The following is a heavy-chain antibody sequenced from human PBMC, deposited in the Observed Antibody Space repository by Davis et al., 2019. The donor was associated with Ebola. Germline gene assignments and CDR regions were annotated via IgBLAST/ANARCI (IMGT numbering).Heavy chain of an antibody. J-gene: IGHJ4*02. D-gene: IGHD1-1*01. CDR1: GYTFTNYG. V-gene: IGHV1-18*04. Sequence: AASVKVSCKASGYTFTNYGITWVRQAPRQGLEWMGWINPHNGNTNYAQNVQGRVIMTSDTATTTAYMEVGSLRSDDTAVYYCARAQFPTTSDHWGQGTLVTVSS. CDR2: INPHNGNT. CDR3: ARAQFPTTSDH.